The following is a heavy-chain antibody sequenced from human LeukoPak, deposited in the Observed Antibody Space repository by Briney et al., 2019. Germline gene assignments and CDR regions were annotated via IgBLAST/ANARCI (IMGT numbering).Heavy chain of an antibody. Sequence: PGGSLRLSCAASGFTFSDYYMSWVRQAPGKGLEWVANIKQDGSEKYYVDSVKGRFTISRDNAKNSLYLQMNSLRAEDTAVYYCARGGYYLFDYWGQGTLVTVSS. CDR2: IKQDGSEK. V-gene: IGHV3-7*01. CDR3: ARGGYYLFDY. D-gene: IGHD3-22*01. CDR1: GFTFSDYY. J-gene: IGHJ4*02.